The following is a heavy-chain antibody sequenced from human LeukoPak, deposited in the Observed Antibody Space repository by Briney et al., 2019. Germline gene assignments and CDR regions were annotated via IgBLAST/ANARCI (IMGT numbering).Heavy chain of an antibody. J-gene: IGHJ4*02. CDR3: ARRVAAAGREFDY. CDR1: GYTFTGYY. Sequence: ASVKVSCKASGYTFTGYYMHWVRQAPGQGLEWMGWINPNSGGTNYAQKLQGRVTMTRDTSISTAYMELSRLRSDDTAVYYCARRVAAAGREFDYWGQGTLVTVSS. V-gene: IGHV1-2*02. CDR2: INPNSGGT. D-gene: IGHD6-13*01.